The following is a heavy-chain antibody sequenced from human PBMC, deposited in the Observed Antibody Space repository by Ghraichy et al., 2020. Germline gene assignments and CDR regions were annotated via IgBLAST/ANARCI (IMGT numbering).Heavy chain of an antibody. V-gene: IGHV1-46*01. CDR3: ARRGECSSSSCYLDY. Sequence: ASVKVSCKASGYTFSNYFIHWVRQAPGQGLEWMGIINPSGGSTSYAQEFQGRVTMTRDTSTNTVYMELTSLRSEDTAVYYCARRGECSSSSCYLDYWGQGTLVTVSS. CDR1: GYTFSNYF. CDR2: INPSGGST. D-gene: IGHD2-2*01. J-gene: IGHJ4*02.